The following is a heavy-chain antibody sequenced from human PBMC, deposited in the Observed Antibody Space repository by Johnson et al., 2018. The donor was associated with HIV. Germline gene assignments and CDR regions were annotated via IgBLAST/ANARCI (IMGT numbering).Heavy chain of an antibody. V-gene: IGHV3-9*01. Sequence: VQLVESGGGLVQPGRSLRLSCAASGFTFDDYAMHWVRQAPGKGLEWVSGISWNGGSTGYADSVKGRFTISRDNAKNSLYLQMNSLRAEDTALYYCAREDYYDSRGGAFDIWGQGTMVTVSS. J-gene: IGHJ3*02. CDR3: AREDYYDSRGGAFDI. CDR2: ISWNGGST. D-gene: IGHD3-22*01. CDR1: GFTFDDYA.